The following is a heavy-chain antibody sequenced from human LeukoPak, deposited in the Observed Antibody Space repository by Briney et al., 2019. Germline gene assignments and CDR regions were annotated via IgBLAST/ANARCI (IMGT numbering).Heavy chain of an antibody. CDR3: ARSGQLLWVGDARRPYYYAIDV. CDR2: IFPVDFNI. D-gene: IGHD3-10*01. Sequence: GESLQISCKGSGYTFTNYWIGGVGQRPGKGREWMGSIFPVDFNIRYGPSFQGQVTISADKSIRTAYLQWSSLGASDTAIYYCARSGQLLWVGDARRPYYYAIDVWGQGTTVTVSS. V-gene: IGHV5-51*01. CDR1: GYTFTNYW. J-gene: IGHJ6*02.